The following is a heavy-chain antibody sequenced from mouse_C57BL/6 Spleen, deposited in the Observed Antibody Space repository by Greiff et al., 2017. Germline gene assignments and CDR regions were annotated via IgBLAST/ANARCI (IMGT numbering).Heavy chain of an antibody. J-gene: IGHJ1*03. CDR1: GYTFTGYW. V-gene: IGHV1-9*01. CDR3: ASYYYGSSSLFWYFDV. CDR2: ILPGSGST. Sequence: VQLQQSGAELMKPGASVKISCKATGYTFTGYWIEWVKQRPGHGLEWIGEILPGSGSTNYNEKFKGKATFTADTSSNTAYMQLSSLTTEDSAIYYGASYYYGSSSLFWYFDVWGTGTTVTVSS. D-gene: IGHD1-1*01.